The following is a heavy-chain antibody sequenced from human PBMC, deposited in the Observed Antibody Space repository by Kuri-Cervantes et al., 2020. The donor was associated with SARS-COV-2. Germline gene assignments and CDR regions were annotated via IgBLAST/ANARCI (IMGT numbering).Heavy chain of an antibody. V-gene: IGHV3-30*18. D-gene: IGHD2-21*01. J-gene: IGHJ4*02. CDR3: AKDRVGVQDF. CDR1: GFTFSTYR. Sequence: GGSLRLSCAASGFTFSTYRMHWVRQAPGKGLEWVSVISFDEGDKDYADSVKGRFTISRDNSQNTLYLHMKSLRSEDTAMYYCAKDRVGVQDFWGQGTLVTVSS. CDR2: ISFDEGDK.